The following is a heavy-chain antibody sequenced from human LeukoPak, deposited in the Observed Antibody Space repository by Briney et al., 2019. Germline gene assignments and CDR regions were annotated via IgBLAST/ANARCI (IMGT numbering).Heavy chain of an antibody. CDR3: ARAPSRITIFGVVIRHADYFDY. V-gene: IGHV1-46*01. J-gene: IGHJ4*02. Sequence: ASVKVSCKASGYTFTSYYMHWVRQAPGQGPEWMGIINPSGGSTSYAQKFQGRVTMTRDTSTSTVYMELSSLRSEDTAVYYCARAPSRITIFGVVIRHADYFDYWGQGTLVTVSS. CDR2: INPSGGST. CDR1: GYTFTSYY. D-gene: IGHD3-3*01.